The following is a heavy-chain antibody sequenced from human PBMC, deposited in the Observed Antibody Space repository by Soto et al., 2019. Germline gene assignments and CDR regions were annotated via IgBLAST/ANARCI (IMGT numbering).Heavy chain of an antibody. J-gene: IGHJ4*02. CDR2: INPSDGST. Sequence: GASVKVSCKASGYTFTNYYMHWVREAPGQGLELMGIINPSDGSTTYAQKFQGRLTMTRDTSTTTVSLELVSLTSEDTAVYYCAREFGEMISHTCYRGFGFWGLGTLVTVYS. CDR1: GYTFTNYY. CDR3: AREFGEMISHTCYRGFGF. D-gene: IGHD2-21*01. V-gene: IGHV1-46*01.